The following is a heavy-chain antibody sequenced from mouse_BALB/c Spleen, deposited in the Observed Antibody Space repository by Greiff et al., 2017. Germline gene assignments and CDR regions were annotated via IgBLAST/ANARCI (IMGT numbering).Heavy chain of an antibody. J-gene: IGHJ1*01. CDR1: GFTFSDYY. CDR3: ARSHYGSSHWYFDV. CDR2: ISDGGSYT. Sequence: EVKLVESGGGLVQPGGSLKLSCAASGFTFSDYYMYWVRQTPEKRLEWVATISDGGSYTYYPDSVKGRFTISRDNAKNNLYLQMSSLKSEDTAMYYCARSHYGSSHWYFDVWGAGTTVTVSS. D-gene: IGHD1-1*01. V-gene: IGHV5-4*02.